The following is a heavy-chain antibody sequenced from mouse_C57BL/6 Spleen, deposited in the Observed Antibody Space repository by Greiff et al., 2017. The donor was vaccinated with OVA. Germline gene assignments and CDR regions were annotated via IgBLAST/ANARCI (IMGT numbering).Heavy chain of an antibody. CDR3: TTVVEGPWFAY. J-gene: IGHJ3*01. CDR1: GFNIKDYY. V-gene: IGHV14-1*01. CDR2: IDPEDGDT. D-gene: IGHD1-1*01. Sequence: VHVKQSGAELVRPGASVKLSCTASGFNIKDYYMHWVKQRPEQGLEWIGRIDPEDGDTEYAPKFQGKATMTADTSSNTAYLQLSSLTSEDTAVYYCTTVVEGPWFAYWGQGTLVTVSA.